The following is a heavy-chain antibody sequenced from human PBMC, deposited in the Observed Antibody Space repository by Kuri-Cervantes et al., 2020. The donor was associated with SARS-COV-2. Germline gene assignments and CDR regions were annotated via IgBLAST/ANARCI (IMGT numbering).Heavy chain of an antibody. D-gene: IGHD4-23*01. CDR2: ISSSGSTI. V-gene: IGHV3-48*03. CDR3: APPVGGNSVPST. J-gene: IGHJ5*02. Sequence: GGSLRLSCAASGFTFSSYEMNWVRQAPGKGLEWVSYISSSGSTIYYADSVKGRFTISRDNAKNSLYLQVNSLRAEDTAVYYCAPPVGGNSVPSTWGQGTLVTVSS. CDR1: GFTFSSYE.